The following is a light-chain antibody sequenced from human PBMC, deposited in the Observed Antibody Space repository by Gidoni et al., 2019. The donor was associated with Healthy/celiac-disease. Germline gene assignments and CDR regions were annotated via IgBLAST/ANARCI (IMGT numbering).Light chain of an antibody. J-gene: IGLJ3*02. CDR1: SSDVGSYNR. CDR3: SSYTSRV. CDR2: EVS. V-gene: IGLV2-18*02. Sequence: QSALTQPPSVSGSPGQSVTISCTGTSSDVGSYNRVSWYQQPPGTAPKLMIYEVSNRPSGVPDRFSGSKSGNTASLTISGLQAEDEADYYCSSYTSRVFGGGTKLTVL.